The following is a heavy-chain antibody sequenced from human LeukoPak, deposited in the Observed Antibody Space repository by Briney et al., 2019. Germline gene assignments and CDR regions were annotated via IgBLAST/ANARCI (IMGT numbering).Heavy chain of an antibody. D-gene: IGHD2-2*01. V-gene: IGHV3-48*01. J-gene: IGHJ6*03. CDR1: GFTFSSYS. CDR2: ISSSSSTI. CDR3: ARGPGCSSTSCSEGYYYYYMDV. Sequence: GGSLRLSCAASGFTFSSYSMNWVRQAPGKGLEWVSYISSSSSTIYYADSVKGRFTISRDNAKNSLYLQMNSLRAEDTAVYYCARGPGCSSTSCSEGYYYYYMDVWGKGTTVTVSS.